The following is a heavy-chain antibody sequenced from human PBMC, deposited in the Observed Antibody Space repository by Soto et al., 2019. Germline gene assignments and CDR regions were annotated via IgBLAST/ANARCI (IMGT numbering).Heavy chain of an antibody. Sequence: VQLVQSGAEVKKPGASVKVSCKASAYSFTSYAISWVRQAPGQGLEWMGWINTYNGNTNYAQNLQGRRTLTTDTSTTTAYRELRHLTSDDTAVYFCARGYNNGWYTFDYWGQGTLVNVSS. CDR1: AYSFTSYA. D-gene: IGHD6-19*01. V-gene: IGHV1-18*01. CDR3: ARGYNNGWYTFDY. J-gene: IGHJ4*02. CDR2: INTYNGNT.